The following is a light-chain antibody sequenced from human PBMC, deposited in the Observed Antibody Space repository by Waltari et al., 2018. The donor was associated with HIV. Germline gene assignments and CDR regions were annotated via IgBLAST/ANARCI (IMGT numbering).Light chain of an antibody. Sequence: QSVLSQPPSAPGTPGQRVTISCSGGLSNIGSNYVYWYQQFSGMAPKLVIFRNEQRPPAVHDRFTGSTSGTSASLIITGLQSEDESDYSCAVWDDKLGAWLFGGGTRVTV. CDR1: LSNIGSNY. CDR3: AVWDDKLGAWL. J-gene: IGLJ3*02. CDR2: RNE. V-gene: IGLV1-47*01.